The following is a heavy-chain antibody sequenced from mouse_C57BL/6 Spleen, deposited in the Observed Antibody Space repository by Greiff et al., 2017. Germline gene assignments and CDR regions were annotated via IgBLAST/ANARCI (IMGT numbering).Heavy chain of an antibody. V-gene: IGHV1-76*01. J-gene: IGHJ2*01. CDR3: ARDSPFYYFDY. CDR2: IYPGSGNT. Sequence: QVQLKQSGAELVRPGASVKLSCKASGYTFTDYYINWVKQRPGQGLEWIARIYPGSGNTYYNEKFKGKATLTAEKSSSTAYMQLSSLTSEDSAVYFCARDSPFYYFDYWGQGTTLTVSS. CDR1: GYTFTDYY.